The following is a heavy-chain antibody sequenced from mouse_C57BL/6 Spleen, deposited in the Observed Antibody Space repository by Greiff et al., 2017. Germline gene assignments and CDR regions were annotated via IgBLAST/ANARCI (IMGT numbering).Heavy chain of an antibody. V-gene: IGHV14-4*01. D-gene: IGHD2-4*01. CDR1: GFNIKDDY. Sequence: EVQLQQSGAELVRPGASVKLSCTASGFNIKDDYMHWVKQRPEQGLEWIGWIDPENGDTEYASKFQGKATITADASSNTAYLQLSSLTSEDAAVYFYTTVSIYYDNVYAMDYWGQGTSVTVSS. J-gene: IGHJ4*01. CDR3: TTVSIYYDNVYAMDY. CDR2: IDPENGDT.